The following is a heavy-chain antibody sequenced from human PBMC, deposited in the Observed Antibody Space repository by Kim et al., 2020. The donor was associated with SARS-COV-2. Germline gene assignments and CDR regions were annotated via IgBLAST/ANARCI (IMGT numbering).Heavy chain of an antibody. V-gene: IGHV4-59*09. D-gene: IGHD3-3*01. J-gene: IGHJ6*02. Sequence: TCNPSLKRRVTISLETSKNQFSLKLSSVTAADTAVYYCARGRGVVGGMDVWGQGTTVTVSS. CDR3: ARGRGVVGGMDV.